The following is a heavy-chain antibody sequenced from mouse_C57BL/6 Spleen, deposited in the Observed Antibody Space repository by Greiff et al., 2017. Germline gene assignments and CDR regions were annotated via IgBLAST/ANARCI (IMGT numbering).Heavy chain of an antibody. CDR2: IYPTDSDN. V-gene: IGHV1-61*01. J-gene: IGHJ2*01. CDR3: ARGCNPYVAY. Sequence: QVQLQQPGAELVRPGSSVKLSCKASGYTFTSYWMDWVKQRPGQGLEWIGNIYPTDSDNHYNQKFKDKATLTVDKSSSTAYMQLSSLTSEDSAVYDGARGCNPYVAYWGQGTTLTVSA. CDR1: GYTFTSYW. D-gene: IGHD2-1*01.